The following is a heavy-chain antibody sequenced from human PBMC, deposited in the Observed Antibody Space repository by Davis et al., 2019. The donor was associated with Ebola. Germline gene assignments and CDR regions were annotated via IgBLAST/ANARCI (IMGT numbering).Heavy chain of an antibody. D-gene: IGHD6-13*01. Sequence: GESLKISCAASGFTFSGSAMHWVRQASGKGLAWVGRIRSKANSYATAYAASVKGRFTISRDDSKNTAYLQMNSLKTEDTAVYYCTQDLYSSSWYRHYYYGMDVWGQGTTVTVSS. V-gene: IGHV3-73*01. CDR2: IRSKANSYAT. CDR3: TQDLYSSSWYRHYYYGMDV. CDR1: GFTFSGSA. J-gene: IGHJ6*02.